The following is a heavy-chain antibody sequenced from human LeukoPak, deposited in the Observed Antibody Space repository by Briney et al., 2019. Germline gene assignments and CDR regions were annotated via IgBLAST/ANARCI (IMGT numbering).Heavy chain of an antibody. Sequence: SETLSLTCAVYGGSFSGYYWSWIRQPPGKGLEWIGEINHSGSTNYNPSLKSRVTISVDTSKNQFSLKLSSVTAADTAVYYCARGASFDYWGQGTLVTVTS. J-gene: IGHJ4*02. V-gene: IGHV4-34*01. CDR1: GGSFSGYY. CDR3: ARGASFDY. CDR2: INHSGST.